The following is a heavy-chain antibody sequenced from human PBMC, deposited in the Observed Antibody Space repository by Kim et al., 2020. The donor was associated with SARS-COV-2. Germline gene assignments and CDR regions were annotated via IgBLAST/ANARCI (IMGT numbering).Heavy chain of an antibody. CDR1: GFTFSSYA. D-gene: IGHD3-10*01. CDR2: ISYDGNNK. CDR3: ARDGSPYRAFGSWSYPGWYFDL. V-gene: IGHV3-30*04. Sequence: GGSLRLSCAASGFTFSSYALHWVRQAPAKGLEWVAIISYDGNNKYYADSVKGRFTISRDNSRNTLNLQLNSLRVDDTAVYYCARDGSPYRAFGSWSYPGWYFDLWGRSTLVTVSS. J-gene: IGHJ2*01.